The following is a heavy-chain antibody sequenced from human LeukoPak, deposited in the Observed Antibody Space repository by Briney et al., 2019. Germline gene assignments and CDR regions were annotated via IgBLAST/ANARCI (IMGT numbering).Heavy chain of an antibody. V-gene: IGHV3-21*01. CDR1: GFTFSSYH. CDR3: ARTPYDFWSASYSYYFDY. J-gene: IGHJ4*02. CDR2: IGSSGSYI. Sequence: PGGSLRLSCEVSGFTFSSYHMNWVRQAPGKGLEWVSSIGSSGSYIYYADSLTGRFTISRDNAKNSLYLQMNSLRAEDTAVFYCARTPYDFWSASYSYYFDYWGQGTLVTVSS. D-gene: IGHD3-3*01.